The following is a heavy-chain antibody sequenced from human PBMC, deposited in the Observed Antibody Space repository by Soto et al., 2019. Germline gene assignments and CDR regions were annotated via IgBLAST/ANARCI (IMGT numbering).Heavy chain of an antibody. Sequence: QVQLQQSGPGLVKPSQTLSLTCAISGDSVSTNSATWDWLRQSPSRGLEWLGRTYYRSKWYNDYAVSVKGRITISPDTANNQLPLQLNSVTTDDTAVYYCARLKGNSWLDSWGQGTLVTVSS. J-gene: IGHJ5*01. V-gene: IGHV6-1*01. CDR2: TYYRSKWYN. CDR3: ARLKGNSWLDS. CDR1: GDSVSTNSAT.